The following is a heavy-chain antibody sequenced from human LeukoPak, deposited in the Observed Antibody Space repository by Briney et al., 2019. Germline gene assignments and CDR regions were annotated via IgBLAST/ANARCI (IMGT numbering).Heavy chain of an antibody. Sequence: SETLSLTCTVSGGSISSYYLTWIRQPPGKGLEWLGYIYYSGSTNYNPSLKSRVTISVDTSKNHFSLRLSSVTAADTAVYYCARGQTTVTYWYFDLWGRGTQVTVSS. J-gene: IGHJ2*01. CDR2: IYYSGST. CDR1: GGSISSYY. CDR3: ARGQTTVTYWYFDL. V-gene: IGHV4-59*01. D-gene: IGHD4-17*01.